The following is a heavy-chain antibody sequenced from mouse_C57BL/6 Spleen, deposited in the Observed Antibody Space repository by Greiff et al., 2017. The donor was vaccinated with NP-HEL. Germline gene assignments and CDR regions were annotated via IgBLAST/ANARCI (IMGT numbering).Heavy chain of an antibody. D-gene: IGHD1-1*01. CDR3: ARLGDYYGSSPWFAY. CDR1: GYTFTSYW. J-gene: IGHJ3*01. V-gene: IGHV1-69*01. CDR2: IDPSDSYT. Sequence: VKLQQPGAELVMPGASVKLSCKASGYTFTSYWMHWVKQRPGQGLEWIGEIDPSDSYTNYNQKFKGKSTLTVDKSSSTAYMQLSSLTSEDSAVYYCARLGDYYGSSPWFAYWGQGTLVTVSA.